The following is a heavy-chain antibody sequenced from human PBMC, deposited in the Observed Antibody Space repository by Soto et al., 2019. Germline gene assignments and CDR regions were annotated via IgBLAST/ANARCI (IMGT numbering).Heavy chain of an antibody. Sequence: GGSLRLSCAASGFTFSSYAMSWARQAPGKGLERVSAISGSGGRTYYADSAKGRFTISRDNSTNTLYLQINSLRAEDTAVYYFPKAGFRSCSYRGEGTLVTLSS. CDR1: GFTFSSYA. CDR2: ISGSGGRT. V-gene: IGHV3-23*01. CDR3: PKAGFRSCSY. J-gene: IGHJ4*02. D-gene: IGHD3-10*02.